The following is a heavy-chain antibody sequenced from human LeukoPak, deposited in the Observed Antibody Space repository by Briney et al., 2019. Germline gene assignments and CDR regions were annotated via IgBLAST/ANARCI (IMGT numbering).Heavy chain of an antibody. Sequence: GASLRLSCAASGFTFSNYAMSWVRQAPGKGLEWVSAITGSSGSTYYADSVKGRFTIPRDNSKNTLYLQMNSLRAEDTAVYYCAKWGDYDVLTGYYVSDYWGQGTLVTVSS. V-gene: IGHV3-23*01. CDR3: AKWGDYDVLTGYYVSDY. CDR2: ITGSSGST. J-gene: IGHJ4*02. D-gene: IGHD3-9*01. CDR1: GFTFSNYA.